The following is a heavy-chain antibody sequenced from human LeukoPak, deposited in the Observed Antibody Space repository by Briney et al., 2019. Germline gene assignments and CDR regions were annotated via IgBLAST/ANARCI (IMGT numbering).Heavy chain of an antibody. CDR1: GGSISSGSYY. V-gene: IGHV4-61*10. D-gene: IGHD3-22*01. CDR2: IYYSGST. Sequence: PSQTLSLTCTVSGGSISSGSYYWSWIRQPAGKGLEWIGYIYYSGSTNYNPSLKSRVTISVDTSKNQFSLKLSSVTAADTAVYYCARGHRYYDSSGYLGVAEYYYYYMDVWGKGTTVTVSS. J-gene: IGHJ6*03. CDR3: ARGHRYYDSSGYLGVAEYYYYYMDV.